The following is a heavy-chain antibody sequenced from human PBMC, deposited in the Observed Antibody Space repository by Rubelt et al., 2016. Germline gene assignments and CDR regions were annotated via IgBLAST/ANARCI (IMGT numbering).Heavy chain of an antibody. D-gene: IGHD5-18*01. CDR1: GGSISSYY. Sequence: QVQLQESGPGLVRPSETLSLTCAVSGGSISSYYWSWIRQPPGKGLEWIGYIFYSGITKYNPSLKSRVTMSVDTSKNQISLNLRSVTAADTAVYYCSGMVTYYYGMEVWGQGTTVTVPS. V-gene: IGHV4-59*01. CDR2: IFYSGIT. J-gene: IGHJ6*02. CDR3: SGMVTYYYGMEV.